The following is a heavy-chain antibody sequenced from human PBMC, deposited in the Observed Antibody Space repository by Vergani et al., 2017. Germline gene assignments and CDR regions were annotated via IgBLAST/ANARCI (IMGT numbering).Heavy chain of an antibody. CDR1: GGSISSSSYY. CDR2: IYYSGST. J-gene: IGHJ5*02. CDR3: ARHKELTNWFDP. Sequence: QLQLQESGPGLVKPSETLSLTCTVSGGSISSSSYYWGWIRQPPGKGLEWIGSIYYSGSTYYNPSLKLRVTISVDTSKNQFSLKLSSVTAASTAVYYCARHKELTNWFDPWGQGTLVTVSS. D-gene: IGHD1-26*01. V-gene: IGHV4-39*01.